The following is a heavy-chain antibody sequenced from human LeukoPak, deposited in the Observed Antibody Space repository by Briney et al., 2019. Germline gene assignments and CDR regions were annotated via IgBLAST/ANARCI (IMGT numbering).Heavy chain of an antibody. V-gene: IGHV4-34*01. J-gene: IGHJ6*04. Sequence: SQTLSLTCAVYGGSLSGYSWSWIRQPPGKVLEWIGAINHSGSTTYNPTFKSRLTISVDTSKNQFSLKLSSVTAADTAVYYCVGRYYYGSGSADPPCYDGMDVWGKGTTVTVSS. D-gene: IGHD3-10*01. CDR3: VGRYYYGSGSADPPCYDGMDV. CDR1: GGSLSGYS. CDR2: INHSGST.